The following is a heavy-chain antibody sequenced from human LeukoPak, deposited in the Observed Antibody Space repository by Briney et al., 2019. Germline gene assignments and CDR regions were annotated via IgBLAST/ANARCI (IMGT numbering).Heavy chain of an antibody. Sequence: SETLSLTCTVSGGSLTSHFWSWIRQPPGRGLEWIAYMFDSVNTKDNPSLKSRLTLSADTSKNQFSLRLSSVTAADTAVYYCATIKRGSIFGYFDFWGQGIKVTASS. D-gene: IGHD5-18*01. CDR3: ATIKRGSIFGYFDF. CDR2: MFDSVNT. V-gene: IGHV4-59*11. CDR1: GGSLTSHF. J-gene: IGHJ4*02.